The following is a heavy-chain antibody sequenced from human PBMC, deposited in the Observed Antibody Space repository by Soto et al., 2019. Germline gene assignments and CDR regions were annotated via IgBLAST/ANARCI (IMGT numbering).Heavy chain of an antibody. V-gene: IGHV1-69*06. Sequence: QVQLVQSGAEVKKPGSSVKVSCKASGGTFSSNAISWVRQAPGQGLEWMGGIIPIYASPNYAQNFQGRVTVTADKATSTAYLELSRLKCADSAIYYCAVTVTGSRSPLAYWGRGTLVIVSS. CDR3: AVTVTGSRSPLAY. D-gene: IGHD3-9*01. J-gene: IGHJ4*02. CDR2: IIPIYASP. CDR1: GGTFSSNA.